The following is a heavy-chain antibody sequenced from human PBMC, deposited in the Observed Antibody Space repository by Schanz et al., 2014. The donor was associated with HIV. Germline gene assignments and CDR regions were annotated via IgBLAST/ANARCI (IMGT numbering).Heavy chain of an antibody. CDR1: GYTFTSYE. D-gene: IGHD2-15*01. V-gene: IGHV1-8*01. CDR3: ARGGGWSSGFDC. CDR2: MKPDIGNT. Sequence: QVQLVQSGAEVKKPGASVKVSCKASGYTFTSYEINWVRQATGQGLEWMGWMKPDIGNTGYAQKIQGRVAMTRNTSISTAYMELSSLRSEDTAVYYCARGGGWSSGFDCWGQGTLVTVSS. J-gene: IGHJ4*02.